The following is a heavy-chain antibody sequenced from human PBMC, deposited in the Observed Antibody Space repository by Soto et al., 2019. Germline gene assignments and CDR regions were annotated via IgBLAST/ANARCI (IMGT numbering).Heavy chain of an antibody. D-gene: IGHD5-18*01. CDR2: IGSKAHTYAT. J-gene: IGHJ6*02. V-gene: IGHV3-73*02. CDR3: TPLGYRYGPGHYYNALDV. CDR1: GFTFSGSA. Sequence: EVQLVESGGGLVQPGGSLKLSCAASGFTFSGSAMHWVRQASGKGLAWVGRIGSKAHTYATAYGARVNGRFTISRDDSKTTEYLHMNSLKTEDTALYYCTPLGYRYGPGHYYNALDVWGQRTTVTVSS.